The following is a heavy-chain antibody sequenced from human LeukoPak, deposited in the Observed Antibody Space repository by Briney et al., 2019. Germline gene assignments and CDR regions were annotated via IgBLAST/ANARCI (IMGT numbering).Heavy chain of an antibody. Sequence: PSETLSLTCTVSGYSISSGYYWGWIRQPPGKGLEWIGSIYHSGSTYYNPSLKSRVTISVDTSKNQFPLKLSSVTAADTAVYYCARDLEYSSSSLFDYWGQGTLVTVPS. CDR2: IYHSGST. CDR1: GYSISSGYY. D-gene: IGHD6-6*01. J-gene: IGHJ4*02. V-gene: IGHV4-38-2*02. CDR3: ARDLEYSSSSLFDY.